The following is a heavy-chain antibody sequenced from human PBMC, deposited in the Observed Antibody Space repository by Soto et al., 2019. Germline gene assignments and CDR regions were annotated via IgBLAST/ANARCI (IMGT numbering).Heavy chain of an antibody. J-gene: IGHJ6*01. V-gene: IGHV1-69*13. D-gene: IGHD6-13*01. Sequence: SVKVSCKASGSTFSSYAISWVRQAPGQGLEWMGGIIPIFGTANYAQKFQGRVTITADESTSTAYMELSSLRSEDTTVYYCARLGYCSSWSVAYYYYGMDVWGQGTTVPVSS. CDR3: ARLGYCSSWSVAYYYYGMDV. CDR2: IIPIFGTA. CDR1: GSTFSSYA.